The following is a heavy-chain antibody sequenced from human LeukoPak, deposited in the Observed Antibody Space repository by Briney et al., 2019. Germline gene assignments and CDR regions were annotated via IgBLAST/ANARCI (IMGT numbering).Heavy chain of an antibody. J-gene: IGHJ4*02. V-gene: IGHV4-34*01. CDR3: ARGRMYGSGSYYNFADY. CDR2: INRSGST. Sequence: SETLSLTCAVYGGSFSGYYWSWIRQPPGKGLEWIGEINRSGSTNYNPSLKSRVTISVDTSKNQFSLKLSSVTAADTAVYYCARGRMYGSGSYYNFADYWGQGTLVTVSS. CDR1: GGSFSGYY. D-gene: IGHD3-10*01.